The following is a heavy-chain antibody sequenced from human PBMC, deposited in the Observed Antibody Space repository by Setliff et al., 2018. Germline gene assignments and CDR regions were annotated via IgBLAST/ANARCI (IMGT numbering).Heavy chain of an antibody. CDR3: ARERRGDSGSYYNNYYYGMDV. CDR1: GGTFSSYA. V-gene: IGHV1-69*10. J-gene: IGHJ6*02. Sequence: SVKVSCKASGGTFSSYAISWVRQAPGQGLEWMGGIIPILGIANYAQKFQGRVTITADKSTSTAYMELSSLRSEDTAVYYCARERRGDSGSYYNNYYYGMDVWGQGTTVTVS. D-gene: IGHD1-26*01. CDR2: IIPILGIA.